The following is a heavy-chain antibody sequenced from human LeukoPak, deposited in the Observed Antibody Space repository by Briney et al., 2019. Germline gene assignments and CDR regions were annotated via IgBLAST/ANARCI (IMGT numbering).Heavy chain of an antibody. Sequence: PSETLSLTCTVSGGSISSYYWSWIRQPPGKGLEWIGYIYYSGSTNYNPPLNSRVTMSVDTSKNQFSLKLSSVTAADTAVYYCARGSRSLGVTTVTRGFDYWGQGTLVTVSS. V-gene: IGHV4-59*01. CDR1: GGSISSYY. CDR3: ARGSRSLGVTTVTRGFDY. D-gene: IGHD4-17*01. CDR2: IYYSGST. J-gene: IGHJ4*02.